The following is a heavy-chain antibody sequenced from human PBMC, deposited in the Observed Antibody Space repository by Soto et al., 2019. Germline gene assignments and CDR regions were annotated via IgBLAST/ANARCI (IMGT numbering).Heavy chain of an antibody. Sequence: QMPLQESGPGLVKPSQMLTLTCTVSGGSISSGGYYWSWIRQHPGRGLEWIGYIYYSGTTYYNPSLNSRVSISEDTSKNAFYLRLSSLTAADTAVYYCARAPGGGRSGSKRPWYNFGMDVWGQGTTVTVSS. CDR1: GGSISSGGYY. CDR3: ARAPGGGRSGSKRPWYNFGMDV. D-gene: IGHD1-1*01. CDR2: IYYSGTT. V-gene: IGHV4-31*03. J-gene: IGHJ6*02.